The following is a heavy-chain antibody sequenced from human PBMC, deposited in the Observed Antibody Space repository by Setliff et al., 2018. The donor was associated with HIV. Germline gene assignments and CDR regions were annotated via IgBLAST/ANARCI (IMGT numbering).Heavy chain of an antibody. CDR3: ARRGAYYDILTGYRSHYFDY. V-gene: IGHV4-39*01. D-gene: IGHD3-9*01. J-gene: IGHJ4*02. CDR2: IYFSGST. Sequence: SETLSLTCTVSGGSISSSSHYWGWIRQPPGKGLEWIGSIYFSGSTYYNPSLKSRVTISVDTSKNQFSLKLSSVTAADTAVYYCARRGAYYDILTGYRSHYFDYWGQGTLVTVSS. CDR1: GGSISSSSHY.